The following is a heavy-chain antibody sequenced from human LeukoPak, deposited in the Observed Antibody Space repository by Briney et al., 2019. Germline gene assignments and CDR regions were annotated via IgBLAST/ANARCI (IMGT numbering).Heavy chain of an antibody. D-gene: IGHD5-18*01. CDR3: ARKIFGYTYGYLRNYFDY. Sequence: SETLSLTCAVYGGSFSGYYWSWIRQPPGKGLEWIGEINHSGSTNYNPSLTSRVTISVDTSNNQFSLKLSSVTAADTAVYYCARKIFGYTYGYLRNYFDYWGRGTLVTVSS. CDR2: INHSGST. J-gene: IGHJ4*02. V-gene: IGHV4-34*01. CDR1: GGSFSGYY.